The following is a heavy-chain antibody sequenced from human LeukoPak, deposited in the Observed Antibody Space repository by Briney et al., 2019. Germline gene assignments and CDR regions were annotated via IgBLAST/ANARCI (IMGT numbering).Heavy chain of an antibody. V-gene: IGHV3-23*01. CDR1: GFTFSSYA. J-gene: IGHJ4*02. CDR3: AKDKGEYYGSGSYGPFDY. Sequence: PGGSLRLSCAVSGFTFSSYAMSWVRQAPGKGLERVSAISGSGGGTYYADSVKGRFTISRDNSKNTLYLQRNSLRAEDTAVYYCAKDKGEYYGSGSYGPFDYWGQGILVTVSS. CDR2: ISGSGGGT. D-gene: IGHD3-10*01.